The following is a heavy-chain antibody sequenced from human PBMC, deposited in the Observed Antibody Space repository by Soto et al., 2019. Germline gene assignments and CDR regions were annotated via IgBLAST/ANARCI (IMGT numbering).Heavy chain of an antibody. D-gene: IGHD3-22*01. V-gene: IGHV4-4*02. CDR1: GGSISSSNW. Sequence: SETLSLTCAVSGGSISSSNWWSWVRQPPGKGLEWIGEIYHSGSTNYNPSLKSRGTISVDKSKNQFTQKLSSVTAADTAVYYCARVKTYDMSSALDYWGQGTLVTVSS. CDR3: ARVKTYDMSSALDY. CDR2: IYHSGST. J-gene: IGHJ4*02.